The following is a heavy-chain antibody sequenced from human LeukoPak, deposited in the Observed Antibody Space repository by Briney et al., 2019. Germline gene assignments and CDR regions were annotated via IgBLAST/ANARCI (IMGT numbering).Heavy chain of an antibody. V-gene: IGHV3-30*03. CDR3: VRGWRNMDV. CDR2: ISYDGSNK. J-gene: IGHJ6*02. Sequence: PGGSLRLSCAASGFTFSSYGMHWVRQAPGKGLEWVAVISYDGSNKYYADSVKGRFTISRDNSKNTLYLQMSSLRPEDTAVYYCVRGWRNMDVWGQGTTVTVSS. D-gene: IGHD5-24*01. CDR1: GFTFSSYG.